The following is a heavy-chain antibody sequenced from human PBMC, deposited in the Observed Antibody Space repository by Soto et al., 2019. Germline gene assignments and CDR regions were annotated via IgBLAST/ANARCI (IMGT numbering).Heavy chain of an antibody. V-gene: IGHV1-18*01. J-gene: IGHJ3*02. CDR2: ISAYNGNT. CDR3: ARDLWIGVVRTSPNDAFDI. D-gene: IGHD3-10*01. Sequence: QVQLVQSGAEVKKPGASVKVSCKASGYTFTSYGISWVRQAPGQGLEWMGWISAYNGNTNYAQKLQGRVTMTTDTYTSTAYMELRSLRSDDTAVYYCARDLWIGVVRTSPNDAFDIWGQGTMVTVSS. CDR1: GYTFTSYG.